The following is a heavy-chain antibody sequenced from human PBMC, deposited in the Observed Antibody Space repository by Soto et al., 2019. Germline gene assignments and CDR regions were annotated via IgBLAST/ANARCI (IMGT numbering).Heavy chain of an antibody. Sequence: GESLKISCKGSGYSFTSYWIGWVRQMPGKGLEWMGIIYPGDSDTRYSPSFQGQVTISADKSINTAYLQWTSLKASDTAQYYCARHYDDSRSSGGGMDVWGRGNTITVSS. V-gene: IGHV5-51*01. D-gene: IGHD3-22*01. CDR1: GYSFTSYW. J-gene: IGHJ6*02. CDR2: IYPGDSDT. CDR3: ARHYDDSRSSGGGMDV.